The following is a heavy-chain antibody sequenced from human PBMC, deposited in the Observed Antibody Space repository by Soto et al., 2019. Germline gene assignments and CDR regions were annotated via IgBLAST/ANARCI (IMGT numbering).Heavy chain of an antibody. CDR1: GYSFTSYW. D-gene: IGHD3-22*01. CDR2: IYPGDPDT. Sequence: GESLKISCQGSGYSFTSYWIGWVRQMPGKGLEWMGIIYPGDPDTRYSPSFQGQVTISADKSISTAYLQWSSLKASDTAMYYCARQAYYYDSSGYYYFDYWGQGTLVTVSS. V-gene: IGHV5-51*01. J-gene: IGHJ4*02. CDR3: ARQAYYYDSSGYYYFDY.